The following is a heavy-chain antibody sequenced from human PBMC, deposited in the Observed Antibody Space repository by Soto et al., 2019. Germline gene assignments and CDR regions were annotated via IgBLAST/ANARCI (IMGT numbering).Heavy chain of an antibody. D-gene: IGHD1-7*01. CDR1: GGTFSSYA. CDR3: ARVPYNWNYVALRYYYYGMDV. Sequence: QVQLVQSGAEVKKPGSSVKVSCKASGGTFSSYAISWVRQAPGQGLEWMGGIIPIFGTANYAQKFQGRVTITADKSTSTAYMELSSLRSEDTAVYYCARVPYNWNYVALRYYYYGMDVWGQGSTVTVSS. J-gene: IGHJ6*02. CDR2: IIPIFGTA. V-gene: IGHV1-69*06.